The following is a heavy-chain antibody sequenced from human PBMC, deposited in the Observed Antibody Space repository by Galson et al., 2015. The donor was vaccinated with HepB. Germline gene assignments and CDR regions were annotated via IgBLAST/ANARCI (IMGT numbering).Heavy chain of an antibody. Sequence: SLRLXXAAXGFTXXXYAMHWVXQAPGKGLEWVAVISYDGSNKYYADSVKGRFTISRDNSKNTLYLQMNSLRAEDTAVYYCARDPEVVPAAFYYYYYGMDVWGXXTTVT. J-gene: IGHJ6*02. CDR3: ARDPEVVPAAFYYYYYGMDV. CDR2: ISYDGSNK. V-gene: IGHV3-30*04. D-gene: IGHD2-2*01. CDR1: GFTXXXYA.